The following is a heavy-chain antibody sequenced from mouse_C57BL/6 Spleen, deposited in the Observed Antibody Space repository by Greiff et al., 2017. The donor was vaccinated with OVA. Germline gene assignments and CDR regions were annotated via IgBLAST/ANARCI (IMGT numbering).Heavy chain of an antibody. Sequence: EVQLVESGPGLVKPSQSLSLTCSVTGYSITSGYYWNWIRQFPGNKLEWMGYISYDGSNNYNPSLKNRISITRDTSKNQFFLKLNSVTTEDTATYYCARGWGEDAMDYWGQGTSVTVSS. CDR2: ISYDGSN. CDR1: GYSITSGYY. CDR3: ARGWGEDAMDY. D-gene: IGHD1-1*02. V-gene: IGHV3-6*01. J-gene: IGHJ4*01.